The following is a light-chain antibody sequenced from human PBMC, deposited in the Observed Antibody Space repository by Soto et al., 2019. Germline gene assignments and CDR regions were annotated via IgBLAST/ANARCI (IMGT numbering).Light chain of an antibody. V-gene: IGKV1-5*01. CDR2: DAS. Sequence: DIQMTQSPSTVSAFVGDRVTITCRASQSISSWLAWYQQKPGKAPKSLIYDASTLESGVPSRFSGSESGAEFTLTISSLQPDDSATYYCQQYHSYPYTFGQGTKLEI. J-gene: IGKJ2*01. CDR3: QQYHSYPYT. CDR1: QSISSW.